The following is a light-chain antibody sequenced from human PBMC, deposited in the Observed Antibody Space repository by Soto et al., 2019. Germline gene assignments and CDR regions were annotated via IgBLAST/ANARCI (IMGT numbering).Light chain of an antibody. J-gene: IGKJ1*01. CDR2: DVS. CDR1: QSLSRW. V-gene: IGKV1-5*01. CDR3: QQYSTSSTWT. Sequence: DIQMTQSPSTLSASVGDRVTVTCRASQSLSRWLAWYQQKPGKAPKLLIYDVSTLETGVPSRFSGSGSGTEFTLTISSLQPDDFATYYFQQYSTSSTWTFGQGTKVEIK.